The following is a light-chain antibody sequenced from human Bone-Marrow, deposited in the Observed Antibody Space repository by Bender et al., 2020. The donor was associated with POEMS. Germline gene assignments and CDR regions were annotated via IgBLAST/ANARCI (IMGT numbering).Light chain of an antibody. Sequence: QSALTQPASVSGSPGQSITISCTRTSSDVGSYNLVSWYRHHPGKAPKLLIYEVTKRPSGVPDRFSGSRSGNTASLTISGLQAEDEADYYCCSYAASNTWLFGGGTKLTVL. J-gene: IGLJ3*02. CDR1: SSDVGSYNL. V-gene: IGLV2-23*02. CDR2: EVT. CDR3: CSYAASNTWL.